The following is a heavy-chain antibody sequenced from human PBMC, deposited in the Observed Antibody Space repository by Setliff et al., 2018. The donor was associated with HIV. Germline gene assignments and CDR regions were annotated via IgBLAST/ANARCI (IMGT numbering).Heavy chain of an antibody. CDR1: GYTFNSYG. Sequence: ASAKVSCKASGYTFNSYGISWVRQAPGQGLEWMGWNSPYNGNTKFGQKLQGRVTMTTDTSTSTGYMELRSLRSDDTAMYYCARGGSLFTMTTHPFDIWGQGTMVTVSS. CDR2: NSPYNGNT. J-gene: IGHJ3*02. CDR3: ARGGSLFTMTTHPFDI. V-gene: IGHV1-18*01. D-gene: IGHD3-22*01.